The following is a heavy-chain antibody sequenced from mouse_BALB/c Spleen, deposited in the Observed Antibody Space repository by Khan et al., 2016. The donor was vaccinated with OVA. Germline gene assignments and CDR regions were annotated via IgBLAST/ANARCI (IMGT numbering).Heavy chain of an antibody. D-gene: IGHD2-14*01. CDR3: EGGGDAYYRNDGGAIEY. CDR1: GYTFTTAG. Sequence: QIQLVQSGPELKKPGETVRISCKASGYTFTTAGIQWVQKMPGKGLKWIGWINTHSGLTKYAEDFKGRFAFSLDISVNTAYLQITNLKNEDTGTYFGEGGGDAYYRNDGGAIEYWGQGTSVTVSS. CDR2: INTHSGLT. J-gene: IGHJ4*01. V-gene: IGHV9-4*02.